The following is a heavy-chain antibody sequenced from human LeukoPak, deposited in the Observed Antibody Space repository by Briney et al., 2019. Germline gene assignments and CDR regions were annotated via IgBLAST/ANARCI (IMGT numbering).Heavy chain of an antibody. CDR3: ARDRVPAIVVVPAAHPTNNWFDP. CDR2: IIPIFGIA. V-gene: IGHV1-69*04. CDR1: GGTFSSYA. D-gene: IGHD2-2*01. J-gene: IGHJ5*02. Sequence: SVKVSCKASGGTFSSYAISWVRQAPGHGLEWMGRIIPIFGIANYAQKIQGRVTITADKSTSTAYMELSSLRSEDTAVYYCARDRVPAIVVVPAAHPTNNWFDPWGQGTLVTVSS.